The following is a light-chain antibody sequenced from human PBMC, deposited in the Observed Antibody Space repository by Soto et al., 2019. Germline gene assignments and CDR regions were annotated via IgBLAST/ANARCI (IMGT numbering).Light chain of an antibody. Sequence: DIPMTQSPASLSASVGDRVTITCRASQRISNNLNWYQQKPGKAPKLLVYGSTNLQSGVPSRFGGSGSGTEFTLTISGLQPEDIATYYCQQSFSIPYTFGQGTKQGIK. CDR1: QRISNN. CDR3: QQSFSIPYT. CDR2: GST. J-gene: IGKJ2*01. V-gene: IGKV1-39*01.